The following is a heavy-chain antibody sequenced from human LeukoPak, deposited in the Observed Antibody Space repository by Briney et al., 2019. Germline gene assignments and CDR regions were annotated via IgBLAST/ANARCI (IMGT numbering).Heavy chain of an antibody. Sequence: PGRSLRLSCAASGFTFSSYAMHWVRQAPGKGLEWVAVISYDGSNKYYADSVKGRFTISRDNSKNTLYLQMNSLRAEDMAVYYCAKDKMSAGDMSFDYWGQGTLVTVSS. CDR3: AKDKMSAGDMSFDY. CDR1: GFTFSSYA. CDR2: ISYDGSNK. V-gene: IGHV3-30-3*01. D-gene: IGHD7-27*01. J-gene: IGHJ4*02.